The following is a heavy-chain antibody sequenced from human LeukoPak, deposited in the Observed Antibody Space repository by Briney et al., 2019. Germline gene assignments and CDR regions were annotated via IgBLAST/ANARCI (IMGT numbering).Heavy chain of an antibody. Sequence: SSETLSLTCAVYGGSFSGYYWSWIRQPPGKGLEWIGYIYYSGSTNYNPSLKSRVTISVDTSKNQFSLKLSSVTAADTAVYYCAALIPGRRIRVVYWGQGTLVTVSS. CDR3: AALIPGRRIRVVY. CDR2: IYYSGST. CDR1: GGSFSGYY. V-gene: IGHV4-59*08. D-gene: IGHD2-21*01. J-gene: IGHJ4*02.